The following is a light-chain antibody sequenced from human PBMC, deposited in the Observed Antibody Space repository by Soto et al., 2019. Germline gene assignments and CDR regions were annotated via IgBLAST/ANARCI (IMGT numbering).Light chain of an antibody. J-gene: IGKJ1*01. CDR1: QPVDSGY. CDR3: QVYGSSPKT. Sequence: IVLTQSPGTLSLSPGEGATLSCRASQPVDSGYLAWYQQKPGQAPRLLMYGVSTRDTGIPDRFSGSGAGTDFTLTISRLEPGDSAVYYCQVYGSSPKTFRQGTKVEFK. V-gene: IGKV3-20*01. CDR2: GVS.